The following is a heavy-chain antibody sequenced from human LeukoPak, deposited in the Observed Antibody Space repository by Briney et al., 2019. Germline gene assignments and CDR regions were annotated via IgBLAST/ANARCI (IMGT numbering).Heavy chain of an antibody. Sequence: ASVKVSCKASGHTLTGYYMHWVRQAPGQGLEWMGWINPNSGDTNYAQKFQGRVTMTRDTSITTAYMELTSDDTAVYYCARRADRYYFDYWGQGTLVTVSS. J-gene: IGHJ4*02. V-gene: IGHV1-2*02. CDR2: INPNSGDT. D-gene: IGHD1-14*01. CDR1: GHTLTGYY. CDR3: ARRADRYYFDY.